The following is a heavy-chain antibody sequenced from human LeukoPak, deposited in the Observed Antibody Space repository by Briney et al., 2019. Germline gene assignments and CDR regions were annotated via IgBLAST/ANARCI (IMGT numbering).Heavy chain of an antibody. J-gene: IGHJ4*02. CDR3: TKEASQSYGRT. D-gene: IGHD4-23*01. CDR2: IYSGDST. CDR1: GFTVSSNY. Sequence: PGGSLRLSCAASGFTVSSNYMSWVRQAPGKGLEWVSVIYSGDSTYYADSVKGRFTISRDNSKNTLYLQMNSLRAEDTAVYYCTKEASQSYGRTWGQGTLVTVSS. V-gene: IGHV3-53*01.